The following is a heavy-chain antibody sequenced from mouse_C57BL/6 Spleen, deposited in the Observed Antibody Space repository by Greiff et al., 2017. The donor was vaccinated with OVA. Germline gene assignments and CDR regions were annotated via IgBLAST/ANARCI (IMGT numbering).Heavy chain of an antibody. V-gene: IGHV5-16*01. CDR2: INYDGSST. Sequence: EVQLVESEGGLVQPGSSMKLSCTASGFTFSDYYMAWVRQVPEKGLEWVANINYDGSSTYYLDSLKSRFIISRDNAKNILYLQMSSLKSEDTATYYCARDRGLLRYPYWYFDVWGTGTTVTVSS. J-gene: IGHJ1*03. CDR3: ARDRGLLRYPYWYFDV. CDR1: GFTFSDYY. D-gene: IGHD1-1*01.